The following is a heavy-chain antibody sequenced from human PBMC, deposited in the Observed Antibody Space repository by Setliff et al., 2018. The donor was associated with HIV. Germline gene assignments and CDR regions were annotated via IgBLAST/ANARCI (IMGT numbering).Heavy chain of an antibody. J-gene: IGHJ6*03. V-gene: IGHV4-34*01. CDR1: GGSFSGYY. Sequence: PSETLSLTCAVYGGSFSGYYWSWIRQPPGKGLEWIGEINHSGSTNYNPSLKSRVTILVDTSKNQFSLKLSSVTAADSAVYYCARAASYYDSSGGDCYPSAYYMDVWGKGTTVTVSS. CDR2: INHSGST. D-gene: IGHD3-22*01. CDR3: ARAASYYDSSGGDCYPSAYYMDV.